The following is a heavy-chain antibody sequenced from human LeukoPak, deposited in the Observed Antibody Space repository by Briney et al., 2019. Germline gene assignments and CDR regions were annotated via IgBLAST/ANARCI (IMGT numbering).Heavy chain of an antibody. CDR2: IYPGDSDA. CDR3: ANHRTVATRKDAFDI. D-gene: IGHD5-12*01. CDR1: GVRFTSYW. V-gene: IGHV5-51*03. J-gene: IGHJ3*02. Sequence: GESLNISCKGVGVRFTSYWIGWGCQMPGRGLEWMGIIYPGDSDARYSPSFQGQVTISADKSISTAHLHWSSLKASDTAIYYCANHRTVATRKDAFDIWGQGTMVTVSS.